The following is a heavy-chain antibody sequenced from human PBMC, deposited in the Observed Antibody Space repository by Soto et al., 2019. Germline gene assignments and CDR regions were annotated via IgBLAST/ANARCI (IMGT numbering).Heavy chain of an antibody. Sequence: QLQLQESGPGLVKPSETLSLTCTVSGGSISSSSYYWGWIRQPPGKGLGWIGSIYYSGGTYYNPSLKSRVTISVDTSKNQFSLKLSSVTAADTAVYYCARSRYGSSWYDYWGQGTLVTVSS. CDR3: ARSRYGSSWYDY. CDR2: IYYSGGT. J-gene: IGHJ4*02. V-gene: IGHV4-39*01. CDR1: GGSISSSSYY. D-gene: IGHD6-13*01.